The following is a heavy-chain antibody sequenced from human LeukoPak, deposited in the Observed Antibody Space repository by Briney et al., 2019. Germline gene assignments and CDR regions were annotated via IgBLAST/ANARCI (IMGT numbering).Heavy chain of an antibody. Sequence: ASVKVSCKVSGYTLTELSMHWVRQAPGKGLEWMGGFDPEDGETIYAQKFQGRVTMTEDTSTDTAHMELSSLRSEDTAVYYCATDPYSSGWYHHWGQGTLVTVSS. J-gene: IGHJ5*02. D-gene: IGHD6-19*01. CDR2: FDPEDGET. CDR3: ATDPYSSGWYHH. V-gene: IGHV1-24*01. CDR1: GYTLTELS.